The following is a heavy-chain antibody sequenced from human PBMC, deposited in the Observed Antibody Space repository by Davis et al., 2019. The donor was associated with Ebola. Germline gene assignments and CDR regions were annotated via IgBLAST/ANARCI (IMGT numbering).Heavy chain of an antibody. J-gene: IGHJ4*02. Sequence: SETLSLTCTVSGGSISSSSYYWSWIRQPPGKGLEWIGYIYYSGSTNYNPSLKSRVTISVDTSKNQFSLKLSSVTAADTAVYYCASGTTVTTGFDNWGQGTLVTVSS. CDR1: GGSISSSSYY. CDR3: ASGTTVTTGFDN. D-gene: IGHD4-17*01. V-gene: IGHV4-61*05. CDR2: IYYSGST.